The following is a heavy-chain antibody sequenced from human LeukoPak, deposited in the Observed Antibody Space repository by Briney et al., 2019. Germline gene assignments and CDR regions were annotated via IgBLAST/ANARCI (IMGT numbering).Heavy chain of an antibody. J-gene: IGHJ4*02. Sequence: PSETLSLTCAVYGGSFSGYYWSWIRQPPGKGLEWIGEINHSGSTNYNPSLKSRVTISVDTSKNQFSLKLSSVTAADTAVYYCARDQGETKIYYWGQGTLVTVSS. V-gene: IGHV4-34*01. CDR3: ARDQGETKIYY. D-gene: IGHD1-1*01. CDR2: INHSGST. CDR1: GGSFSGYY.